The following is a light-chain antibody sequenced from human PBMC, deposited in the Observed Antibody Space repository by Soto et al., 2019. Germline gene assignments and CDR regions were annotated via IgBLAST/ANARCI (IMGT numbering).Light chain of an antibody. V-gene: IGKV4-1*01. CDR3: QQYYSTPLT. J-gene: IGKJ4*01. CDR2: WAS. CDR1: QSVFYSSNNKNY. Sequence: DIAMTQSPDSLAVSLGERATINGKSSQSVFYSSNNKNYLAWYQQKPGQPPKLLIYWASTRESGVPDRFSGSGSGTDFTLTISSLQAEDVAVYYCQQYYSTPLTFGGGTKVEIK.